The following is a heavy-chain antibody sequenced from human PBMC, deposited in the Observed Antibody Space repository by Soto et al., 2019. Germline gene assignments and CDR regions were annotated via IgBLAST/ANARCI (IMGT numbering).Heavy chain of an antibody. J-gene: IGHJ5*02. D-gene: IGHD3-3*01. CDR2: IYCSGST. V-gene: IGHV4-59*01. Sequence: PSETLSLTCTVSGGSISSYYWSWIRQPPGKGLEWIGYIYCSGSTNYNPSLKSRVTISVDTSKNQFSLKLSSVTAADTAVYYCARDHRSSTYDFWSGYWEVYNWFDPWGQGTLVTVSS. CDR3: ARDHRSSTYDFWSGYWEVYNWFDP. CDR1: GGSISSYY.